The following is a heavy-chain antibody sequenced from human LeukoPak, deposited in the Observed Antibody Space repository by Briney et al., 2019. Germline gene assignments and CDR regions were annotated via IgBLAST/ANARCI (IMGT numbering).Heavy chain of an antibody. J-gene: IGHJ3*02. Sequence: GGSLRLSCAASGFTVSSNYMSWVRQAPGKGLEWVSVIYSGGSTYYADSVKGRFTISSDNSKNTLYLQMNSLRAEDTAMYYCARIGVTNAFDIWGQGTMVTVSS. CDR1: GFTVSSNY. CDR3: ARIGVTNAFDI. CDR2: IYSGGST. V-gene: IGHV3-66*01.